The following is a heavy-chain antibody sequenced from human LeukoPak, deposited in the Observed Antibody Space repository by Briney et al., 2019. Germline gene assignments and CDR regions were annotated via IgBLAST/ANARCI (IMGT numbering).Heavy chain of an antibody. Sequence: GGSLRLSCAASGFSFTTYWMSWVRQAPGKGLEWVANIKQDGSGKYYVDSVKGRFTISRDNSKNTLYLQMNSLRAEDTAVYYCAKQENRAVDFWGQGTLVTVSS. V-gene: IGHV3-7*05. J-gene: IGHJ4*02. D-gene: IGHD3-10*01. CDR1: GFSFTTYW. CDR3: AKQENRAVDF. CDR2: IKQDGSGK.